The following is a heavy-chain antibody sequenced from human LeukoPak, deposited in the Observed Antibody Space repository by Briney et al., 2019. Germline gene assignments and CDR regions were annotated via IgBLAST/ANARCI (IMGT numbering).Heavy chain of an antibody. CDR1: GFTFSDCW. CDR2: IKDDGSEI. CDR3: VRRGNRWGDY. Sequence: GGSLRLSCEASGFTFSDCWMSRIRQTPGKGLEWVANIKDDGSEIYYVDSVKGRFTISRDNAKNSLYLQMNSLRAEDTAVYYCVRRGNRWGDYWGQGTLVTVSS. V-gene: IGHV3-7*01. J-gene: IGHJ4*02. D-gene: IGHD3-16*01.